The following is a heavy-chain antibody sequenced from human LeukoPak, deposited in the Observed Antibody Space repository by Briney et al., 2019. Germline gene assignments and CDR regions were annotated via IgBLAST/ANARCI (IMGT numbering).Heavy chain of an antibody. D-gene: IGHD3-10*01. CDR1: GFTFSSYD. Sequence: RGSLRLSCAASGFTFSSYDMHWVRQATGKGLEWVSAIGTAGDTYYPGSVKGRFTISRENAKNSLYLQMNSLRAGDTAVYYCARESRGVLKPYYYGMEVWGQGTTVTVSS. J-gene: IGHJ6*02. CDR3: ARESRGVLKPYYYGMEV. V-gene: IGHV3-13*01. CDR2: IGTAGDT.